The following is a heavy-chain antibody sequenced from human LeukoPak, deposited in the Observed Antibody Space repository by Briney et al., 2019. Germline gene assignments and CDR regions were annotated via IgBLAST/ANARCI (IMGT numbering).Heavy chain of an antibody. CDR1: GFTFSSYW. D-gene: IGHD5-24*01. J-gene: IGHJ4*02. CDR2: VKEDGSDK. V-gene: IGHV3-7*04. Sequence: GGSLRLSCAASGFTFSSYWMSCVRQAPGKGLEWVANVKEDGSDKYYVDSVKGRFTTSRDNAKNSLYLQMNSLRAEDTAVYYCARMRDGYIGRYYFDYWGQGTLVTVSS. CDR3: ARMRDGYIGRYYFDY.